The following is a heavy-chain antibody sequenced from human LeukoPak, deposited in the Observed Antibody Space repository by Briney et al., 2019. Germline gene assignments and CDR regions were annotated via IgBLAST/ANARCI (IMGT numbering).Heavy chain of an antibody. Sequence: ASVKVSCKASGYTFTSYDINWVRQATGQGREWMGWMNPNSGKTGYAQKFQGRVTMTRNPSISTAYMELSSLRSEDTAVYYCARVKRGCSSTSCYAIYGMDVWGQGTTVTVSS. V-gene: IGHV1-8*01. CDR2: MNPNSGKT. J-gene: IGHJ6*02. D-gene: IGHD2-2*01. CDR1: GYTFTSYD. CDR3: ARVKRGCSSTSCYAIYGMDV.